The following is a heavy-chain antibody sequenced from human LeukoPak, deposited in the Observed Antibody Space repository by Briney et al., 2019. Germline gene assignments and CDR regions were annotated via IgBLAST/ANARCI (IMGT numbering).Heavy chain of an antibody. Sequence: SETLSLTCTVSGGSISSYYWSWVRQPPGEGLEWIGYIYYSGSTNYNPSLKSRVTISVDTSKNQFSLKLSSVTAADTAVCYCATYGGTGYYGFAYWGQGTLVTVSS. D-gene: IGHD3/OR15-3a*01. CDR3: ATYGGTGYYGFAY. CDR2: IYYSGST. J-gene: IGHJ4*02. V-gene: IGHV4-59*01. CDR1: GGSISSYY.